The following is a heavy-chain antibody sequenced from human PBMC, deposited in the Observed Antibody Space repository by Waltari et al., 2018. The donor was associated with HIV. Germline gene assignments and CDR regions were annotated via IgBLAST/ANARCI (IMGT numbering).Heavy chain of an antibody. D-gene: IGHD6-13*01. V-gene: IGHV2-5*01. Sequence: QITLKESGPTLVKPTQTLTLTCTFSGFSVATSGVGVGWIRQPPGKALEWLALIYWNDDKRYSPSLGSRRTISKDTSKNQVVLTMTNMDPVDTATYYCAHRRAGYSSGWYTRGFDYWGQGTLVTVSS. CDR3: AHRRAGYSSGWYTRGFDY. CDR1: GFSVATSGVG. CDR2: IYWNDDK. J-gene: IGHJ4*02.